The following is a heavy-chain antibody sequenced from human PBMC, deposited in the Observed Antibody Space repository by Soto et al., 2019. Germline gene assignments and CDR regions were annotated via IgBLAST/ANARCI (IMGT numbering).Heavy chain of an antibody. D-gene: IGHD5-12*01. CDR2: IWYDGSNK. CDR3: AREGGWLHSKYFQH. J-gene: IGHJ1*01. V-gene: IGHV3-33*01. Sequence: QVQLVESGGGVVQPGRSLRLSCAASGFTFSSYGMHWVRQAQGKGLEGVAVIWYDGSNKYYADSVKGRFTISRDNSKNTLYLQMNSLRAEDTAVYYCAREGGWLHSKYFQHWGQGTLVTVSS. CDR1: GFTFSSYG.